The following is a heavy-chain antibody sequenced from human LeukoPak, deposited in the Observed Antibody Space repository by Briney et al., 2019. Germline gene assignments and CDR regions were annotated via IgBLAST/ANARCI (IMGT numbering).Heavy chain of an antibody. D-gene: IGHD6-19*01. CDR2: ISNDGSGI. V-gene: IGHV3-23*01. Sequence: PGGSLRLSCAASGFIFNNYGLIWVRQAPGKGLEWVSAISNDGSGIQYAAFVEGRFTISRDNSKKTLFLHMSSLRAEDTALYYCAKGSSGYFADLWGQGTLVTVSS. CDR3: AKGSSGYFADL. J-gene: IGHJ5*02. CDR1: GFIFNNYG.